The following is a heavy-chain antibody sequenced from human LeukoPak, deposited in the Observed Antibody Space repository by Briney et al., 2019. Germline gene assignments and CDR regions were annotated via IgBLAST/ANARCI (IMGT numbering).Heavy chain of an antibody. V-gene: IGHV4-59*01. CDR2: IYYSGST. CDR1: GGSISFYY. Sequence: PSETLSLTCSVSGGSISFYYWSWIRQPPGKGLEWIGYIYYSGSTNYNPSLKSRVTISVDTSKNQFSLKLSSVTAADTAVYYCARADNYDILTGFDYWGQGTLVTVSS. J-gene: IGHJ4*02. CDR3: ARADNYDILTGFDY. D-gene: IGHD3-9*01.